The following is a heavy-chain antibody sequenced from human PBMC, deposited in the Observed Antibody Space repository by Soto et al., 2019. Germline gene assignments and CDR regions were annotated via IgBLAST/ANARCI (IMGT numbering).Heavy chain of an antibody. D-gene: IGHD3-3*01. Sequence: QVQLQQWGAGLLKPSETLSLTCPVNGGSFSDYYWTWIRQPPGKGLEWIGEVNHGGSTHYNPSLKSRVSISVDTSQKQFSLNLTFVTAAATSVYFCAREWWSGSLIGGSLGGEGTLVTVSS. J-gene: IGHJ4*02. CDR2: VNHGGST. CDR3: AREWWSGSLIGGSL. CDR1: GGSFSDYY. V-gene: IGHV4-34*01.